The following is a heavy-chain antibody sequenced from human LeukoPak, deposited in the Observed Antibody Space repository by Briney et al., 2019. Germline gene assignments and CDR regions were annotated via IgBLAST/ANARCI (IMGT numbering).Heavy chain of an antibody. J-gene: IGHJ6*03. D-gene: IGHD2-2*01. Sequence: GGSLRLSCAASGFTFSSYGMHWVRQAPGKGLEWVAFIRYDGSNKYYADSVKGRFTISRDNSKNTLYLQMNSLRAEGTAVYYCAKDAEDIVVVPAAPHYYYYYMDVWGKGTTVTISS. CDR3: AKDAEDIVVVPAAPHYYYYYMDV. V-gene: IGHV3-30*02. CDR1: GFTFSSYG. CDR2: IRYDGSNK.